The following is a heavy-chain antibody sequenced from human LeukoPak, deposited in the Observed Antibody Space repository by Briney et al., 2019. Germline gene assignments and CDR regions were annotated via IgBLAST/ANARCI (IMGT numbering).Heavy chain of an antibody. D-gene: IGHD7-27*01. CDR2: IIPIFGTA. Sequence: GASVKVSCKASGGTFSSYAISWVRQAPGQRLEWMGGIIPIFGTANYAQKFQGRVTITTDESTSTAYMELSSLRSEDTAVYYCARTGSENYYYYMDVWGKGTTVTVSS. CDR1: GGTFSSYA. V-gene: IGHV1-69*05. J-gene: IGHJ6*03. CDR3: ARTGSENYYYYMDV.